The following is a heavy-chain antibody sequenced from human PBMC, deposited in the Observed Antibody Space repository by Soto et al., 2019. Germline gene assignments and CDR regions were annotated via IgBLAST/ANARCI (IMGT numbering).Heavy chain of an antibody. CDR1: DGSIRTYY. CDR2: IYYTGST. CDR3: ARHDVLDY. Sequence: WETLSLTCTVSDGSIRTYYWIWIRQLPGKGLEWIGHIYYTGSTKYNPSLKSRVIMSVDTSKNQFSLNLSSVTAADTAVYYCARHDVLDYWGQGTLVTVSS. D-gene: IGHD6-6*01. V-gene: IGHV4-59*01. J-gene: IGHJ4*02.